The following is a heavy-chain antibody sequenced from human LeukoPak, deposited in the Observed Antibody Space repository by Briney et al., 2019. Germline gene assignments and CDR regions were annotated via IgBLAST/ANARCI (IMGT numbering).Heavy chain of an antibody. CDR1: GFTFSSYA. D-gene: IGHD6-19*01. J-gene: IGHJ4*02. CDR2: ISGSGGST. Sequence: GGSLRLSCAASGFTFSSYAMSWVRQAPGKGLEWASAISGSGGSTYYADSVKGRFTISRDNSKNTLYLQMNSLRAEDTAVYYCAKVEGSSGGFFDYWGQGTLVTVSS. CDR3: AKVEGSSGGFFDY. V-gene: IGHV3-23*01.